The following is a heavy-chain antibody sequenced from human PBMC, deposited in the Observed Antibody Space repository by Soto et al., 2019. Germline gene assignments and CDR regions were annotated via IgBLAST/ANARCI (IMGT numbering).Heavy chain of an antibody. CDR1: GFTFINYA. V-gene: IGHV3-23*01. CDR3: AKGMHYYDSSGYRPFDH. CDR2: ISVSGGST. D-gene: IGHD3-22*01. J-gene: IGHJ4*02. Sequence: GGSLRLSCAASGFTFINYAMNWVRQAPGKGLEWVSGISVSGGSTYYADSVKGRFTVSRDNSKNTVYLQMNSLRAQDTAVYFCAKGMHYYDSSGYRPFDHWGQGTLVTAPQ.